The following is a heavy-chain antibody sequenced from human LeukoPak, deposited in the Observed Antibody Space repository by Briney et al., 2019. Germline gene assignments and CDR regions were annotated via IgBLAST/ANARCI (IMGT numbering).Heavy chain of an antibody. Sequence: PSETLSLTCTVSGGSISSGGYYWSWIRQHPGKGLEWIGYIYYSGSTYYNPSLKSRVTISVDTSKNQFSLKLSSVTAADTAVYYCARLYGGNSVYFDYWGQGTLVTVSS. J-gene: IGHJ4*02. V-gene: IGHV4-31*03. CDR3: ARLYGGNSVYFDY. D-gene: IGHD4-23*01. CDR1: GGSISSGGYY. CDR2: IYYSGST.